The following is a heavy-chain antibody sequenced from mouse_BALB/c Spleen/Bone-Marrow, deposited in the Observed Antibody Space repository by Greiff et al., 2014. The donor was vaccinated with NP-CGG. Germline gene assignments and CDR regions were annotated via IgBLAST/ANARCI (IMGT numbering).Heavy chain of an antibody. V-gene: IGHV1-25*01. CDR1: GYSFTGYT. CDR2: INPYNDDT. CDR3: ARLGLRLAMDY. J-gene: IGHJ4*01. D-gene: IGHD2-2*01. Sequence: EVKLMESGPELVKPGASMKISCKASGYSFTGYTINWVKQSHGKHLEWIGLINPYNDDTNYNQKFKGKATLTVDTSSNTAYMELVSLTSEDSAVYYCARLGLRLAMDYWGQGTSVTVPS.